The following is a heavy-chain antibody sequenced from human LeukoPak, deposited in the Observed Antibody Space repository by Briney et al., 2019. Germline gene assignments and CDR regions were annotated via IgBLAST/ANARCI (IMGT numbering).Heavy chain of an antibody. CDR2: INTNGTVT. CDR1: GFTFSRYW. Sequence: GGSLRLSCAASGFTFSRYWMLWVRQAPGKGLESVSRINTNGTVTTYADSVKGRFTVSRDNADNTMVLQMNSVRDEDTAVYYCATKQWLAPPPDAWGQGTPVTVSS. V-gene: IGHV3-74*01. J-gene: IGHJ5*02. CDR3: ATKQWLAPPPDA. D-gene: IGHD6-19*01.